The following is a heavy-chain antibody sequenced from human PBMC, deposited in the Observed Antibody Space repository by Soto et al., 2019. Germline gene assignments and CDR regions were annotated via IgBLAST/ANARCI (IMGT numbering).Heavy chain of an antibody. CDR2: ISAYNGNT. D-gene: IGHD3-10*01. J-gene: IGHJ6*02. CDR3: ARLHYYGSGSYGGYYYGMDV. CDR1: GYTFTSYG. V-gene: IGHV1-18*01. Sequence: QVQLVQSGAEVKKPGASVKFSCKASGYTFTSYGISWVRRAPGQGLEWRGWISAYNGNTNYAQKLQGRVTMTTDTSTSTAYMELRSLRSDDTAVYYCARLHYYGSGSYGGYYYGMDVWGQGTTVTVSS.